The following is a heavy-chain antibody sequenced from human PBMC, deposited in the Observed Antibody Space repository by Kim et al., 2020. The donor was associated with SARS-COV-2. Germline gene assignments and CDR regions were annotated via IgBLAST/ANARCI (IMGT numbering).Heavy chain of an antibody. CDR1: GFTFSSYG. Sequence: GGSLRLSCAASGFTFSSYGMHWVRQAPGKGLEWVAVISYDGSNKYYADSVKGRFTISRDNSKNTLYLQMNSLRAEDTAVYYCARREAAAATLFDYWCQG. D-gene: IGHD6-13*01. J-gene: IGHJ4*02. CDR2: ISYDGSNK. V-gene: IGHV3-33*05. CDR3: ARREAAAATLFDY.